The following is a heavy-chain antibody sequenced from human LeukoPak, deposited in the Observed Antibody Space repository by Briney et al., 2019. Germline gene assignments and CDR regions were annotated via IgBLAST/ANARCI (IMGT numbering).Heavy chain of an antibody. J-gene: IGHJ4*02. CDR1: GYTFTKFW. D-gene: IGHD3-10*01. V-gene: IGHV5-51*01. CDR2: IYPDDSDT. CDR3: VRGKGSGTYYGFDY. Sequence: GESLKISCETSGYTFTKFWVGWVRQTPGKGLEWLGMIYPDDSDTRYSPSFQGQVTMSVDKPISIVYLHWSSLKASDTAIYYCVRGKGSGTYYGFDYWGQGTVVSVVS.